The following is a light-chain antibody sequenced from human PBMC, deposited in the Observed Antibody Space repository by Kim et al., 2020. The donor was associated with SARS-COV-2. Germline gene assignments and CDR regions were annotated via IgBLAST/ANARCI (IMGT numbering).Light chain of an antibody. CDR1: SLRSYY. Sequence: SSELTQDPAASVALGQTVRITCQGDSLRSYYATWYQQKPGQAPVVVIYGKNNRPSGIPDRFSGSSSGNTASLTITGAQAEDEADYYCNSRDSSGDHLLFG. V-gene: IGLV3-19*01. CDR3: NSRDSSGDHLL. J-gene: IGLJ3*02. CDR2: GKN.